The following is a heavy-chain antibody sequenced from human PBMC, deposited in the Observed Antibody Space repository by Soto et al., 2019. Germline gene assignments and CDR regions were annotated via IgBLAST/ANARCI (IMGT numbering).Heavy chain of an antibody. CDR2: INHSGST. D-gene: IGHD4-17*01. J-gene: IGHJ6*03. CDR1: SGSVSGYY. CDR3: ARGRLLYGDYLVYYYYMDV. V-gene: IGHV4-34*01. Sequence: SETLSLTCAVYSGSVSGYYWSWIRKHPGKGLEWIGEINHSGSTNYNPSLKSRVTISVDTSKNQFSLKLSSVTAADTAVYYCARGRLLYGDYLVYYYYMDVWGKGTTVTVSS.